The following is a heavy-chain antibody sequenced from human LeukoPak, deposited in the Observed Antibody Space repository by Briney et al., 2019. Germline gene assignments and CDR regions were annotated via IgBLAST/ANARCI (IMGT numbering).Heavy chain of an antibody. J-gene: IGHJ4*02. Sequence: GGSLRLSCAASGFTFSSYAMSWVRQAPGEGLEWVSTVGGGGVTNYADSVKGRFTISRDNSMNTLSLQMNVLRAEDTAVYYCARDPGGTFDYWGRGALVTVSS. CDR3: ARDPGGTFDY. CDR2: VGGGGVT. V-gene: IGHV3-23*01. CDR1: GFTFSSYA. D-gene: IGHD2-8*02.